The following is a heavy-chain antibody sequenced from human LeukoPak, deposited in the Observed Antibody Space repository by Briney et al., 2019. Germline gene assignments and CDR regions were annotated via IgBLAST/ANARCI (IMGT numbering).Heavy chain of an antibody. D-gene: IGHD4-17*01. V-gene: IGHV1-18*01. J-gene: IGHJ4*02. CDR3: ARTDYGDYSYYFDY. CDR2: ISAHNGNT. Sequence: GALVKVSCKASGYSFSSYGISWVRQAPGQGLEWMGWISAHNGNTNYAQNVQGRVTMTTDTSTSTAYMELRSLRSDDTAVYSCARTDYGDYSYYFDYWGQGTLVTVSS. CDR1: GYSFSSYG.